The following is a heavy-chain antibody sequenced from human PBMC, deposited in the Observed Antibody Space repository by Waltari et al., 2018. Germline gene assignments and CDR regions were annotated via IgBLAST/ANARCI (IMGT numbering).Heavy chain of an antibody. J-gene: IGHJ2*01. CDR1: GGSISSGSYS. Sequence: QVQLQESGPGLVKPSQTLSLTCTVSGGSISSGSYSWSWIRQPAGKGLEWIGRIYTSGSTNYNPSLKSRVTISVDTSKNQFSLKLSSVTAADTAVYYCARGQRSIAARRRYFDLWGRGTLVTVSS. D-gene: IGHD6-6*01. CDR3: ARGQRSIAARRRYFDL. CDR2: IYTSGST. V-gene: IGHV4-61*02.